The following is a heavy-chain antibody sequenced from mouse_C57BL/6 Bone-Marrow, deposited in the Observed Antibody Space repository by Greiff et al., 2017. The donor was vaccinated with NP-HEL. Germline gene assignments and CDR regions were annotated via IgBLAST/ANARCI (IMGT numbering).Heavy chain of an antibody. CDR3: ARHYGSSAWFAY. Sequence: ESGYTFTDYNMHWVKQSHGKSLEWIGYINPNNGGTSYNQKFKGKATLTVNKSSSTAYMELRSLTSEDSAVYYCARHYGSSAWFAYWGQGTLVTVSA. V-gene: IGHV1-22*01. D-gene: IGHD1-1*01. J-gene: IGHJ3*01. CDR2: INPNNGGT. CDR1: GYTFTDYN.